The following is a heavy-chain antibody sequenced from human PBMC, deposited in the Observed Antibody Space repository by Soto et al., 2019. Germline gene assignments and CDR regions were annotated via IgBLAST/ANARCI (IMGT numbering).Heavy chain of an antibody. CDR2: IHTGNGAT. V-gene: IGHV1-3*04. Sequence: QVQLVQSGAEVKKPGASVKVSCKASGYTFTSYTMYWVRQAPGQRLEWIGWIHTGNGATKYSQKFQGRVTITRDTSASTADMELSSLTYEDTAVYYCTRAQGIGAAAVAYFDPWGQGTLVTVSS. D-gene: IGHD6-13*01. CDR3: TRAQGIGAAAVAYFDP. J-gene: IGHJ5*02. CDR1: GYTFTSYT.